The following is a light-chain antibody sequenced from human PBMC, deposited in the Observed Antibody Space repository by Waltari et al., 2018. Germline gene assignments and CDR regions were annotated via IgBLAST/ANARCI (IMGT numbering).Light chain of an antibody. CDR3: QSYDTSLSVV. CDR1: GSNIGAGYA. J-gene: IGLJ3*02. CDR2: GSS. V-gene: IGLV1-40*01. Sequence: QSVLTQPPSVSGAPGQRVTISCTGSGSNIGAGYAVPWYQPLPRAAPKLLIYGSSTRPLGVPDRFFGSTSGTSASLAITGLQAEDEADYYCQSYDTSLSVVFGGGTKLTVL.